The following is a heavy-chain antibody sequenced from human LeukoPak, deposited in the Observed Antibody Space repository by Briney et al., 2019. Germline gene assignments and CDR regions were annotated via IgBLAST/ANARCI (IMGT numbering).Heavy chain of an antibody. CDR3: ARDLSTGSYYYYGMDV. CDR1: GFTFSDYY. D-gene: IGHD2/OR15-2a*01. Sequence: PGGSLRLSCAASGFTFSDYYMSWIRQAPGKGLEWVSYISSSGSTIHYADSVKGRFTISRDNAKNSLYLQMNSLRAEDTAVYYCARDLSTGSYYYYGMDVWGQGTTVTVSS. J-gene: IGHJ6*02. V-gene: IGHV3-11*01. CDR2: ISSSGSTI.